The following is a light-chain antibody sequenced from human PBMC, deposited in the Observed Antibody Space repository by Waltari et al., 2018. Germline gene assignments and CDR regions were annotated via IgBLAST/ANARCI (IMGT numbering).Light chain of an antibody. Sequence: DIQMTQSPSSLSASVGDRVTITCRASQSISSYLNWYQQKPGKAPNLLIYAASSLQSGVPSRFSGSGSGTDFTLTISSLQPEDFATYYCQQSYSTLRGTFGQGTKLEIK. CDR1: QSISSY. J-gene: IGKJ2*02. CDR2: AAS. CDR3: QQSYSTLRGT. V-gene: IGKV1-39*01.